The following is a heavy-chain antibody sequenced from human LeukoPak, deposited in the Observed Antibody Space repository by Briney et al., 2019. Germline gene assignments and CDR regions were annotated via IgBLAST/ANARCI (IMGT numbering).Heavy chain of an antibody. V-gene: IGHV3-7*05. J-gene: IGHJ4*02. CDR1: GFIFSSFW. CDR2: IKQDGSEQ. D-gene: IGHD1-26*01. CDR3: ARDKSVGATPLDY. Sequence: GGSLRLSCAASGFIFSSFWMGWVRQAPGKGLERVANIKQDGSEQYYVDSVKGRFTISRDNAKNSLYLQMNSLRAEDTAVYYCARDKSVGATPLDYWGQGTLVTVSS.